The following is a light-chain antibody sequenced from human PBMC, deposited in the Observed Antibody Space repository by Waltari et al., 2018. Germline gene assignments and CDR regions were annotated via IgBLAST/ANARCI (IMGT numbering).Light chain of an antibody. J-gene: IGKJ2*01. CDR2: DAS. V-gene: IGKV3-11*01. CDR3: QQRSNWYT. CDR1: QSVSSY. Sequence: EIVLTQSPATLSLSPGERATLSCRASQSVSSYLAWYQQKPGQAPRHLIYDASNSATGIPARFSGSGSGTDFTLTIRSLEPEDFAFYYCQQRSNWYTFGQGTKLEIK.